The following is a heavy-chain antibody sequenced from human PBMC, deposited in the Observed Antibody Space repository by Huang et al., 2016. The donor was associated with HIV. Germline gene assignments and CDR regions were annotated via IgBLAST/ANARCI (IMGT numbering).Heavy chain of an antibody. CDR3: ARQPYCGGDCAHYYYFYMDV. J-gene: IGHJ6*03. Sequence: QVQLVQSGAEVKRPGASVKVSCRASGGTFSTNAVSWVRQAPGQGLGWRGGSSPMVGTTNYAQRCQGKVTITADESSSTVYMELSSLRSDDTAVYYCARQPYCGGDCAHYYYFYMDVWGKGTTVTVSS. CDR1: GGTFSTNA. V-gene: IGHV1-69*13. D-gene: IGHD2-21*02. CDR2: SSPMVGTT.